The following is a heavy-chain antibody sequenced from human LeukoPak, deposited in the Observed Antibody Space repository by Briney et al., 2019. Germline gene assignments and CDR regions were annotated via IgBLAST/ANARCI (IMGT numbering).Heavy chain of an antibody. Sequence: ASETLSLTCTVSGGSISSGGYYWSWIRQHPGKGLEWIGYIYYSGSTYYNPSLKSRVTISVDTSKNQFSLKLSPVTAADTAVYYCARDLLNEGNHLDYWGQGTLVTVSS. D-gene: IGHD4-23*01. CDR1: GGSISSGGYY. J-gene: IGHJ4*02. CDR3: ARDLLNEGNHLDY. CDR2: IYYSGST. V-gene: IGHV4-31*03.